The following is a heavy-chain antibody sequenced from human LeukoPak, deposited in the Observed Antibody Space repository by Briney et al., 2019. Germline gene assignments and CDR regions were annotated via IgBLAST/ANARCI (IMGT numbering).Heavy chain of an antibody. Sequence: GGSLRLSCAASGVTFSSYAMNWVRQAPGRGLEWVSGFSGSGGTTYYADSVKGRFTISRDNSKNTLYLQMNSLRAEDTAVYYCANGNRCTSPNCLGYYYFYMDVWGKGTTVTVSS. CDR2: FSGSGGTT. CDR3: ANGNRCTSPNCLGYYYFYMDV. D-gene: IGHD2-8*01. V-gene: IGHV3-23*01. CDR1: GVTFSSYA. J-gene: IGHJ6*03.